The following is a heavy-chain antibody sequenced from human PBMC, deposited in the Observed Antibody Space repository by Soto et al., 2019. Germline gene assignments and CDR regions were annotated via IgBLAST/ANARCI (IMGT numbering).Heavy chain of an antibody. CDR2: ISSSSSTI. CDR3: ARDDAAGWFDP. Sequence: PGGSLRLSCAASGFTFSSYSMNWVRQAPGKGLEWVSYISSSSSTIYYADSVKGRFTISRDNAKNSLYLQMNSLRAEDTAVYYYARDDAAGWFDPWGQGTLVTVSS. J-gene: IGHJ5*02. V-gene: IGHV3-48*01. D-gene: IGHD3-10*01. CDR1: GFTFSSYS.